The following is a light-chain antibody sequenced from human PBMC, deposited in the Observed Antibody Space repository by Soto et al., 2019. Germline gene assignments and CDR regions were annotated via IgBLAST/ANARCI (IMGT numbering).Light chain of an antibody. J-gene: IGKJ2*01. CDR3: QQYNNWPLYT. V-gene: IGKV3-15*01. CDR1: QSVSSS. Sequence: EIVMTQSPATLSVSPGERATLTCRASQSVSSSLAWYQQKPGQAPRLLIYGASTRATGIPARFSGSRSGTEFTLTISSLQSGDFAVYYCQQYNNWPLYTFGQGTKVDIK. CDR2: GAS.